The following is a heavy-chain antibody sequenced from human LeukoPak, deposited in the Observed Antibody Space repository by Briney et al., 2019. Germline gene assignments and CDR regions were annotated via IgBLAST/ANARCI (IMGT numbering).Heavy chain of an antibody. CDR2: IYTSGSM. CDR3: AREDAVSSDDAFDL. Sequence: PSQTLSLTCTVSGGSISSGSYDWYWIRQPAGKGLEWIGHIYTSGSMNYNPSLKSRVTISVDTSKDQFSLKLSAVTAADTAMYYCAREDAVSSDDAFDLWGQGTMVTVS. D-gene: IGHD6-19*01. CDR1: GGSISSGSYD. V-gene: IGHV4-61*09. J-gene: IGHJ3*01.